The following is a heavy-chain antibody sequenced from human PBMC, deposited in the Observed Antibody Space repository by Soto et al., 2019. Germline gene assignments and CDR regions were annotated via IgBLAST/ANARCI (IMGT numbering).Heavy chain of an antibody. CDR1: GFSLSTSGVG. J-gene: IGHJ6*02. Sequence: QITLKESGPTLVQPTQTLTLTCTFSGFSLSTSGVGVGWIRQPPGKALEWLELIYCDDDKRYSPPLKSRLTIPKNTSKNLVVLTMTYLDPLDTATYYRAHLSVSYEGMDVWGQGTTVTVSS. CDR3: AHLSVSYEGMDV. CDR2: IYCDDDK. D-gene: IGHD3-16*02. V-gene: IGHV2-5*02.